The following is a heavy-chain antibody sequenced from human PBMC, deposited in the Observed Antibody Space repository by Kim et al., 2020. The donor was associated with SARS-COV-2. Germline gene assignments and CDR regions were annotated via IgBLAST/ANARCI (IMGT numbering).Heavy chain of an antibody. J-gene: IGHJ1*01. CDR2: ISGSGGST. CDR1: GFTFSSYA. D-gene: IGHD3-22*01. V-gene: IGHV3-23*01. CDR3: AKNTVNNYYDSSGYYYAGYFQH. Sequence: GGSLRLSCAASGFTFSSYAMSWVRQAPGKGLEWVSAISGSGGSTYYADSVKGRFTISRDNSKNTLYLQMNSLRAEDTAVYYCAKNTVNNYYDSSGYYYAGYFQHWGQGTLVTVSS.